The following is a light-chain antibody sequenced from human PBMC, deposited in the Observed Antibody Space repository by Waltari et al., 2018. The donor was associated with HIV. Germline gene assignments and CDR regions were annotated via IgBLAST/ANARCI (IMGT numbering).Light chain of an antibody. CDR1: QSVLYNSNNKTY. Sequence: DIVMTQSPDSLAVSLGERATIHCKSSQSVLYNSNNKTYLAWYQQKPGQPPKLLIYWASTRESGVPDRFSGSGSGTQFTLTISSLQAEDVSVYYCQQYYSSPYTFGQGTKLEIK. CDR2: WAS. V-gene: IGKV4-1*01. J-gene: IGKJ2*01. CDR3: QQYYSSPYT.